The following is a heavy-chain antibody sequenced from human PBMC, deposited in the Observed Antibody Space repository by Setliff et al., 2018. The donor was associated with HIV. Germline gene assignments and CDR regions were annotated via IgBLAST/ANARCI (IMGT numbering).Heavy chain of an antibody. CDR3: ARGRKDLTMVRVPNFDY. J-gene: IGHJ4*02. CDR2: ISPSDGST. CDR1: GYTSASYY. V-gene: IGHV1-46*01. D-gene: IGHD3-10*01. Sequence: ASVKVSCKASGYTSASYYMHWVRQAPGQGLEWMGIISPSDGSTNYAQKFLGRVTLTRDTSLNTFYMELTNLRSEDTAFYYCARGRKDLTMVRVPNFDYWGQGTLVTVSS.